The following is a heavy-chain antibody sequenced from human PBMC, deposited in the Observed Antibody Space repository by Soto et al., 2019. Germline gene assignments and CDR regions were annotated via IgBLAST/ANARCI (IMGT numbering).Heavy chain of an antibody. CDR3: AASVADDY. CDR1: RFTFSNYG. D-gene: IGHD6-19*01. V-gene: IGHV3-30*03. CDR2: ISYDGSNK. Sequence: QVQLVESGGGVVQPGRSLRLSCAASRFTFSNYGMHWVRQAPGKGLEWVAVISYDGSNKYYADSVKGRFTISRDNSKNTLYLQMNSLRAEDTAVYYCAASVADDYWGQGTLVTVSS. J-gene: IGHJ4*02.